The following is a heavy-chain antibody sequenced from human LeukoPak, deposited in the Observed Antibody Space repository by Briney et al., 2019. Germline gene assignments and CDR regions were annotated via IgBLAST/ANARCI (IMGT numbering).Heavy chain of an antibody. V-gene: IGHV4-38-2*02. D-gene: IGHD6-19*01. CDR1: DDSITMYY. CDR2: IHHSGST. CDR3: ARDSSSGYYPGLYFQH. Sequence: SETLSLTCTVSDDSITMYYWTWIRQPPGKGLEWIGSIHHSGSTYYNPSLKSRVTMSVDTSKNQFSLKLSSVTAADTAMYYCARDSSSGYYPGLYFQHWGQGTLVTVSS. J-gene: IGHJ1*01.